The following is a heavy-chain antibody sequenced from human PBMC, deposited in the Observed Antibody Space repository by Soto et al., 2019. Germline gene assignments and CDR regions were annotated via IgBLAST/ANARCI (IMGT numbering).Heavy chain of an antibody. Sequence: GGSLRLSCVASGFTFSSFWMSWVRQAPGKGLEWVANIKQDGSEKNYVDSVKGRFTISRDNAKNSLYLEMNSLRGEDTAVYYCAKTYYYGSGSFWGQGTLVTVSS. J-gene: IGHJ4*02. V-gene: IGHV3-7*01. CDR1: GFTFSSFW. CDR3: AKTYYYGSGSF. D-gene: IGHD3-10*01. CDR2: IKQDGSEK.